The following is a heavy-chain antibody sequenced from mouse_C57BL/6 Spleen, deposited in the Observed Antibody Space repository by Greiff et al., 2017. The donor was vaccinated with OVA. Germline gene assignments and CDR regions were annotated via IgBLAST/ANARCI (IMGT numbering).Heavy chain of an antibody. J-gene: IGHJ2*01. D-gene: IGHD2-2*01. Sequence: VQLQQPGAELVRPGSSVKLSCKASGYTFTSYWMDWVKQRPGQGLEWIGNIYTSDSETHYNQKFKDKATLTVDKSSSTAYMHLSSLTSEDSAVYYCARSRLRRGNFDYWGQGTTLTVSS. CDR2: IYTSDSET. V-gene: IGHV1-61*01. CDR3: ARSRLRRGNFDY. CDR1: GYTFTSYW.